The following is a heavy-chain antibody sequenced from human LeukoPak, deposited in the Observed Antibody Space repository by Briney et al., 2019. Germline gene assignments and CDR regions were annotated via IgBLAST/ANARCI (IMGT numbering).Heavy chain of an antibody. V-gene: IGHV4-31*03. J-gene: IGHJ6*02. CDR3: ARISAGRYGMDV. Sequence: SGSLSLTCTVSGVSVTGGGYDWSWIRQHPEKGLEWSGYVYYTGSTYYNPSLKSRVTISPDTSKNQFSLKVSSVTAADTAVYYCARISAGRYGMDVWGQGTTVTVSS. CDR1: GVSVTGGGYD. D-gene: IGHD6-6*01. CDR2: VYYTGST.